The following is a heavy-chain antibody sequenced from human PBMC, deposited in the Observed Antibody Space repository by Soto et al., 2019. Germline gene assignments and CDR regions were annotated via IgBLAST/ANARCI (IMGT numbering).Heavy chain of an antibody. V-gene: IGHV3-11*01. CDR2: ISNSGYTI. D-gene: IGHD1-26*01. CDR3: ARDSGSAPDCYVDV. CDR1: GFTFSDYY. J-gene: IGHJ6*03. Sequence: QVQLVESGGGLVKPGESLRLSCAASGFTFSDYYMSWIRQAPGKGLEWVSYISNSGYTIHYTDSVKGRFTISRDNARNSLHLEMNSLRAEDTAVYYCARDSGSAPDCYVDVWGRGTTVTVSS.